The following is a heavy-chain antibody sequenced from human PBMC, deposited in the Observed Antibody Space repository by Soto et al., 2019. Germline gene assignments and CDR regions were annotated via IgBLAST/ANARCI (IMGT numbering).Heavy chain of an antibody. Sequence: EVQLVESWGGLVQPGRSLRLSCAASGFTFDAYAMHWFRQSPGKCLEWVSGISWNSGSIGYADSVMGRFTISRDNAKNSLYLQMNSLRAEDTALYYCAKGAVVVAATPFDYWGQGTLVTVSS. CDR3: AKGAVVVAATPFDY. V-gene: IGHV3-9*01. CDR2: ISWNSGSI. CDR1: GFTFDAYA. J-gene: IGHJ4*02. D-gene: IGHD2-15*01.